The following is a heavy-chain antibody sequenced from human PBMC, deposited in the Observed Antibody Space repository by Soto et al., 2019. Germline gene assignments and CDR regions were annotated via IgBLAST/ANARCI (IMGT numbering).Heavy chain of an antibody. CDR1: GGTFRTHA. Sequence: QVQLVQSGAEVQKPGSSVKVSCKASGGTFRTHAIIWVRQAPGQGLEWMGGIIPIFGTSKSAQKFQGRVTITADESTSTAYMELSSLRSEDTAVYYCAREAGDCSGVSCSFYGMHVWGQGTTVTVSS. CDR3: AREAGDCSGVSCSFYGMHV. CDR2: IIPIFGTS. V-gene: IGHV1-69*01. J-gene: IGHJ6*02. D-gene: IGHD2-15*01.